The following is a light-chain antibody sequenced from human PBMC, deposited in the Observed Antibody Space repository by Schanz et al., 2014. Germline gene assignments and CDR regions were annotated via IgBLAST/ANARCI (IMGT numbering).Light chain of an antibody. Sequence: QSALTQPASVSGSPGQSITISCTGTSSDIGSYNYVSWYQQYPGEAPKVMIYEVSKRPSGVPDRFSGSKSGNTASLTVSGLQAEDEADYYCSSYSGSDIVLFGGGTKLTVL. J-gene: IGLJ2*01. CDR2: EVS. CDR1: SSDIGSYNY. CDR3: SSYSGSDIVL. V-gene: IGLV2-8*01.